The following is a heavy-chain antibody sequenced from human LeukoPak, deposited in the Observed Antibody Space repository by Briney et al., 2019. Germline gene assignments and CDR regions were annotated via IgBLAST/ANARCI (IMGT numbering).Heavy chain of an antibody. CDR2: INPNSGGT. CDR1: GYTFTGYY. Sequence: EASVKVSCKASGYTFTGYYMHWVRQAPGQGLEWMGWINPNSGGTNYAQKFQGRVTMTRDTSISTAYMELSRLRSDDTAVYYCARRRASGSYWYFDLWGRGTLVTVSS. D-gene: IGHD3-10*01. CDR3: ARRRASGSYWYFDL. J-gene: IGHJ2*01. V-gene: IGHV1-2*02.